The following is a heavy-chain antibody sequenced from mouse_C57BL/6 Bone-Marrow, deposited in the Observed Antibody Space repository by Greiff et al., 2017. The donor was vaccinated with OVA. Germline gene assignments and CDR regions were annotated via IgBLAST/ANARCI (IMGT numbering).Heavy chain of an antibody. J-gene: IGHJ3*01. D-gene: IGHD3-2*02. V-gene: IGHV1-69*01. CDR3: ARSGTGFAY. CDR1: GYTFTSYW. CDR2: IDPSDSYT. Sequence: QVQLQQPGAELVMPGASVKLSCKASGYTFTSYWMHWVKQRPGQGLAWIGEIDPSDSYTNYNQKFKGKSTLTVDKSSSTAYMQLSSLKSEDSAVYYCARSGTGFAYWGQGTLVTVSA.